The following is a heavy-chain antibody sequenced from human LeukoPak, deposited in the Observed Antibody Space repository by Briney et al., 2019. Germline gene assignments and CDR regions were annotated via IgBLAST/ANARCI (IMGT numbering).Heavy chain of an antibody. CDR3: ARQIEGGYHAFDI. J-gene: IGHJ3*02. CDR1: GGSISSYY. Sequence: SETLSLTCTVSGGSISSYYWSWIRQPPGKGLEWIGYIYYSGSTNYNPSLKSRVTISVDTSKNQFSLKLSSVTAADTAVYYCARQIEGGYHAFDIWGQGTMVPVSS. CDR2: IYYSGST. D-gene: IGHD3-16*02. V-gene: IGHV4-59*01.